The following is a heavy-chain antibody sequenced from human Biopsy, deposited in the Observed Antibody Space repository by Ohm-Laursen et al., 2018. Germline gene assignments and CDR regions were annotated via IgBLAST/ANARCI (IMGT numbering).Heavy chain of an antibody. Sequence: SLRLSCSASGFTFSTHWMSWVRQAPGKGLEWVATIKKDGSKKYYVDSVKGRFTISRDNSKSSLSLQMNSLRGEDTAVYYCARAPFGSGSYSEFDYWGQGSLVTVSS. CDR3: ARAPFGSGSYSEFDY. CDR1: GFTFSTHW. V-gene: IGHV3-7*01. CDR2: IKKDGSKK. D-gene: IGHD3-22*01. J-gene: IGHJ4*02.